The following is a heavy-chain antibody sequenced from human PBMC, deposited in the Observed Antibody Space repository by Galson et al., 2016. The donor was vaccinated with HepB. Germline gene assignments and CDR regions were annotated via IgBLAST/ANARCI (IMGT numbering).Heavy chain of an antibody. D-gene: IGHD1-26*01. CDR1: GGSISSGGFY. Sequence: TLSLTCTVSGGSISSGGFYWHWIRQLPGQGLEWIGYIYYSGSTYYNPSLKSRVTMSVDTSKNQFSLKLSSVTATDTATYYCARAGPSILGAPLRWLDPWGPGTLVTVSS. V-gene: IGHV4-31*03. CDR3: ARAGPSILGAPLRWLDP. J-gene: IGHJ5*02. CDR2: IYYSGST.